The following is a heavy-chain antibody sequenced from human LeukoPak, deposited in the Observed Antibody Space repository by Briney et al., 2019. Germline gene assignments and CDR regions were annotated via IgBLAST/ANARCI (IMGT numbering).Heavy chain of an antibody. V-gene: IGHV3-33*08. Sequence: PGRSLRLSCAASGFTFSSNAIHWVRQAPGKGLEWVAVIWYDGSNKYYADSVKGRFTISRDNSKNTLYLQMNSLRAEGTAVYYCARAALDFWGQGTLVTVSS. CDR3: ARAALDF. D-gene: IGHD3-3*01. CDR2: IWYDGSNK. CDR1: GFTFSSNA. J-gene: IGHJ4*02.